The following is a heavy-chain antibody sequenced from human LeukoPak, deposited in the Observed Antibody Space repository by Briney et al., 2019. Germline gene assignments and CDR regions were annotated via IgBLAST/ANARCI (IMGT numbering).Heavy chain of an antibody. Sequence: ASVKVSCKASGYIFTTYYVHWVRQTPGQGFEWMGIINPTGGNTTYAQNFQDRVTMTRDTSTSTVYMELSSLRSEDTAVYYCASPLPGYSSGWYEFDYWGQGTLVTVSS. V-gene: IGHV1-46*01. J-gene: IGHJ4*02. CDR1: GYIFTTYY. D-gene: IGHD6-19*01. CDR3: ASPLPGYSSGWYEFDY. CDR2: INPTGGNT.